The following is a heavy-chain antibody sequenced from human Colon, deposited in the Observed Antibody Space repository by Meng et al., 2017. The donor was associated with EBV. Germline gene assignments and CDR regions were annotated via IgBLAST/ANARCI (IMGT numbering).Heavy chain of an antibody. CDR1: GAPTPSNNC. D-gene: IGHD5-24*01. CDR2: IYHGGNP. J-gene: IGHJ4*02. Sequence: GQRQRRGLGLVSPSGQLILTAPVSGAPTPSNNCRGWDRQPQGKVRGWIGAIYHGGNPNYNTSLKAGVTISVDRSNDQFSLSLSSGTAADTAVYYCARGNAYNAPSFDYWGQGTLVTVSS. CDR3: ARGNAYNAPSFDY. V-gene: IGHV4-4*02.